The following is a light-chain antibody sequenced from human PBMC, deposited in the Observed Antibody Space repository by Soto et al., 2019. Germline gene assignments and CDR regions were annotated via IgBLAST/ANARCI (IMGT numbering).Light chain of an antibody. Sequence: AIQLTQSPSSLSASVGDTVTITCRASQGVQNRLTWYQQKPGKPPKLLISNVSNLENGVPSRFSGSGSGTDFNLTINSLQPGDFATYYCRQFNSYPITFGQGTRL. J-gene: IGKJ5*01. CDR2: NVS. V-gene: IGKV1-13*02. CDR3: RQFNSYPIT. CDR1: QGVQNR.